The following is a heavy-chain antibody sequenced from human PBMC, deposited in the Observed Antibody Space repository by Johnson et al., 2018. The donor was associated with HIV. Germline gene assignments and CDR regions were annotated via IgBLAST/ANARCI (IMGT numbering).Heavy chain of an antibody. J-gene: IGHJ3*02. CDR1: GFMFSTYA. Sequence: QVQLVESGGGVVQPGRSLRLSCVASGFMFSTYAMHWVRQAPGKGLEWVAIIWADGSNTYCADSVKGRFTISRDNSKNTLYLQMDSLRAEDTAVYYCARDKPIVVVMKSDAFDIWGQGTMVTVSS. V-gene: IGHV3-33*08. CDR2: IWADGSNT. D-gene: IGHD3-22*01. CDR3: ARDKPIVVVMKSDAFDI.